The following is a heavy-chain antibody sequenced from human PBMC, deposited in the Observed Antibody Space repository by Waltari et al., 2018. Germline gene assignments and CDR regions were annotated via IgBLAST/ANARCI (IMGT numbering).Heavy chain of an antibody. Sequence: EVQLLESGGGLVQPGGSLRLSCAASGFTFSSYAMSWVRQAPGKGLEWVSAISGSGGSTYYVDSVKRLFTIPRDNSKNTLYLQMNSLRAEDTAVYYCANDPRITMIVVVIKKDAFDIWGQGTMVTVSS. CDR2: ISGSGGST. D-gene: IGHD3-22*01. V-gene: IGHV3-23*01. CDR3: ANDPRITMIVVVIKKDAFDI. J-gene: IGHJ3*02. CDR1: GFTFSSYA.